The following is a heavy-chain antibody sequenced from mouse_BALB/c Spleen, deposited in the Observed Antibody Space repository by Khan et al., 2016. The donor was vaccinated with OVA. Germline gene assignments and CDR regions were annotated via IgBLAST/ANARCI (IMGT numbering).Heavy chain of an antibody. V-gene: IGHV5-6*01. J-gene: IGHJ3*01. CDR3: ASHLTGSFAY. CDR1: GFTFSAYG. CDR2: INSAGYYT. D-gene: IGHD4-1*01. Sequence: EVKLVESGGDLVKPGGSLRLSCAASGFTFSAYGMSWVRQTPDKRLEWVATINSAGYYTYYPDTVKGRFPISRNNAENTLYLQMSSLKSEDTAIYYCASHLTGSFAYWGQGTLVTVSA.